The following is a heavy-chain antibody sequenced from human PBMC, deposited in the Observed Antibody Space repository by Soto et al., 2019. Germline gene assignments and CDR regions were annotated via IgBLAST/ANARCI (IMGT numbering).Heavy chain of an antibody. D-gene: IGHD3-3*01. CDR2: IYYSGST. V-gene: IGHV4-59*08. Sequence: SETLSLTCTVSGGSISSYYWSWIRQPPGKGLEWIGYIYYSGSTNYNPSLKSRVTISVDTSKNQFSLKLSSVTAADTAVYYCARLVRRFLEGNYYYYYMDVWGKGTTVTVSS. CDR1: GGSISSYY. CDR3: ARLVRRFLEGNYYYYYMDV. J-gene: IGHJ6*03.